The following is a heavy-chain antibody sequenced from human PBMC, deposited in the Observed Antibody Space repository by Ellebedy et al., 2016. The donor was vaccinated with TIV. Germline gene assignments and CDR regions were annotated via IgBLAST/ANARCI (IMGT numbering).Heavy chain of an antibody. V-gene: IGHV3-48*04. CDR1: GISFISYT. CDR3: ARSEEGYKTYTF. D-gene: IGHD5-24*01. J-gene: IGHJ4*02. CDR2: IGGIGTSDGRSA. Sequence: GGSLRLSCVASGISFISYTMTLVRQAPGKGLEWVSYIGGIGTSDGRSAFYADSVKGRFTISRDNAKQSLHLQMNSLRVDDTAVYYFARSEEGYKTYTFWGKGTLVTVSS.